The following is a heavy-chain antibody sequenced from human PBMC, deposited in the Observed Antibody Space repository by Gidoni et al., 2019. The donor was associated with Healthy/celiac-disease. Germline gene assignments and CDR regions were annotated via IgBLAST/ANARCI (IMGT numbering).Heavy chain of an antibody. CDR2: IYYSGST. CDR1: GGSISSYY. CDR3: ARERVTGYYYGMDV. J-gene: IGHJ6*02. V-gene: IGHV4-59*01. D-gene: IGHD5-18*01. Sequence: QVQLQESGPGLVKPSETLSLTCTVSGGSISSYYWSWIRQPPGKGLEWIGYIYYSGSTNYNPSLKSRVTISVDTSKNQFSLKLSSVTAADTAVYYCARERVTGYYYGMDVWGQGTTVTVSS.